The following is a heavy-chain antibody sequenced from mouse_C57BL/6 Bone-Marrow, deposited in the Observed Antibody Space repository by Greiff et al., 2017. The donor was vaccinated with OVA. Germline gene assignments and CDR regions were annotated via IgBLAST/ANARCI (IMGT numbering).Heavy chain of an antibody. D-gene: IGHD2-13*01. J-gene: IGHJ2*01. Sequence: VHVKQSGAELVRPGASVKLSCTASGFNIKDDYMHWVKQRPEQGLEWIGWIDPENGDPEYASKFQGKATITADTSSNTAYLQLSSLTSEDTAVYYCTTDGDGDFDYWGQGTTLTVSS. V-gene: IGHV14-4*01. CDR1: GFNIKDDY. CDR3: TTDGDGDFDY. CDR2: IDPENGDP.